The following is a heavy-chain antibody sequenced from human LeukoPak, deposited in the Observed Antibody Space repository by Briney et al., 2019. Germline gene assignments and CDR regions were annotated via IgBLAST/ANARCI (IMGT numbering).Heavy chain of an antibody. J-gene: IGHJ4*02. CDR3: AKGDLTTTGTTSVDY. CDR2: IRYDGSNK. V-gene: IGHV3-30*02. D-gene: IGHD1-1*01. CDR1: GFTFSSYG. Sequence: PGGSLRLSCAASGFTFSSYGMHWVRQAPGKGLERVAFIRYDGSNKYYADSVKGRFTISRDNSKNTLYLQMNSLRAEDTAVCYCAKGDLTTTGTTSVDYWGQGTLVTVSS.